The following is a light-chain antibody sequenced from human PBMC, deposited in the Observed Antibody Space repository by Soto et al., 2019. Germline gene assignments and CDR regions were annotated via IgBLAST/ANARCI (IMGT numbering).Light chain of an antibody. V-gene: IGKV3-20*01. Sequence: EFVLTQSPGTLSLSPGERAALSCRASQTVRNNYLAWYQQKPGQSPRLLFYDASNRATGIPDRFSGGWSGTDFTLTISRLEPEDFAVYYCQQFSSYPLTFGGGTKVDIK. CDR2: DAS. CDR3: QQFSSYPLT. J-gene: IGKJ4*01. CDR1: QTVRNNY.